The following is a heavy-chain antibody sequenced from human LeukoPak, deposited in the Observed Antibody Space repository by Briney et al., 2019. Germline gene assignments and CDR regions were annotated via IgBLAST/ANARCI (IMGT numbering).Heavy chain of an antibody. CDR2: ISSSSSTI. Sequence: GGSLRLSCAASGFTFSSYSMIWVRQAPGKGLEWVSYISSSSSTIYYADSVKGRFTISRDNAKNSLYLQMNSLRAEDTAVYYCARDHDYYYMDVWGKGTTVTVSS. V-gene: IGHV3-48*01. J-gene: IGHJ6*03. CDR3: ARDHDYYYMDV. CDR1: GFTFSSYS.